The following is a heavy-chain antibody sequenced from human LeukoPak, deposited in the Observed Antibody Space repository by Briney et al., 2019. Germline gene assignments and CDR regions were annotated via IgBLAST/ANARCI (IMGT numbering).Heavy chain of an antibody. CDR2: IIPILGIA. CDR1: GGTFSSYA. V-gene: IGHV1-69*04. CDR3: ASTYYYDSSGYLPFDY. Sequence: ASVKVSCKASGGTFSSYAISWVRQAPGQGLEWMGRIIPILGIANYAQKFQGRVTITADKSTSTAYMELSSLRSEDTAVYYCASTYYYDSSGYLPFDYWGQGTLVTVSS. D-gene: IGHD3-22*01. J-gene: IGHJ4*02.